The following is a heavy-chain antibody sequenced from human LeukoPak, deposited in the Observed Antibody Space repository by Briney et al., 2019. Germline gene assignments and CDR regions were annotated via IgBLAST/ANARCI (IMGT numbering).Heavy chain of an antibody. CDR3: AREAGSGSYYIAYYYYGMDV. Sequence: SETLSLTCTVSGGSISSYYWSWIRQPAGKGLEWIGRIYTSGSTNYNPSLKSRVTMSVDTSKSQFSLKLSSVTAADTAVYYCAREAGSGSYYIAYYYYGMDVWGQGTTVTVSS. CDR2: IYTSGST. J-gene: IGHJ6*02. D-gene: IGHD3-10*01. V-gene: IGHV4-4*07. CDR1: GGSISSYY.